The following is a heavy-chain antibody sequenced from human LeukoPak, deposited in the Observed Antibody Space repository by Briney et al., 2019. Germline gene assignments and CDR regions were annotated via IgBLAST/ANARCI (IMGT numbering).Heavy chain of an antibody. J-gene: IGHJ6*02. Sequence: ASVKVSCKASGGTFSSYAISWVRQAPGQGLEWMGRIIPILGIANYAQKFQGRVTITADKSTSTAYMELISLRSEDTAVYYCARDSEDYYDSSARDYYYGMDVWGQGTTVTVSS. D-gene: IGHD3-22*01. CDR1: GGTFSSYA. CDR3: ARDSEDYYDSSARDYYYGMDV. V-gene: IGHV1-69*04. CDR2: IIPILGIA.